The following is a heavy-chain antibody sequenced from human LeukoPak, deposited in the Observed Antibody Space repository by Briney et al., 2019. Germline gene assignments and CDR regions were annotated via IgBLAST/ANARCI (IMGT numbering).Heavy chain of an antibody. Sequence: GASVKVSCKASGGTFSSYAISWVRQAPGQGLEWMGWINPNSGGTNYAQKFQGRVTMTRDTSISTAYMELSRLRSDDTAVYYCARDPRVDGMDVWGQGTTVTVSS. J-gene: IGHJ6*02. CDR1: GGTFSSYA. D-gene: IGHD2-15*01. V-gene: IGHV1-2*02. CDR2: INPNSGGT. CDR3: ARDPRVDGMDV.